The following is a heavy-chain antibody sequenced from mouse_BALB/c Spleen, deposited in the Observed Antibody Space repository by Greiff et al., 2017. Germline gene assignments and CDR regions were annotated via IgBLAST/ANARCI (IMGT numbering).Heavy chain of an antibody. D-gene: IGHD1-3*01. CDR3: TKGALPRYAMDY. CDR1: GYNFTSYY. V-gene: IGHV1S81*02. CDR2: IDPSNGGT. J-gene: IGHJ4*01. Sequence: QVQLQQSGAELVKPGASVKLSCKASGYNFTSYYMYWVKQRPGQGLEWIGGIDPSNGGTNFNEKFKSKATLTVDKSSSTAYMQLSSLTSEDSAVYYCTKGALPRYAMDYWGQGTSVTVSS.